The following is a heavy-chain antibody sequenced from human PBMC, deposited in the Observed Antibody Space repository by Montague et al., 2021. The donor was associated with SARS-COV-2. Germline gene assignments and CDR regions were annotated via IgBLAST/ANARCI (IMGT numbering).Heavy chain of an antibody. V-gene: IGHV4-59*13. CDR1: GSSLRGYF. J-gene: IGHJ5*02. Sequence: SETLSLTCNVSGSSLRGYFWSWVRQPPGQRLEWIGYILYNGTATYSPALRSRLTMSVDMSRNQFSLELRSVTVTDTAYYYCTRGNGWYQPWGRGTLVTVSS. CDR3: TRGNGWYQP. D-gene: IGHD2-8*01. CDR2: ILYNGTA.